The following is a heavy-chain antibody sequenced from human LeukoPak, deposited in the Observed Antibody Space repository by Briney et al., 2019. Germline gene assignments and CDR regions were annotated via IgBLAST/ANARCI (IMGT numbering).Heavy chain of an antibody. J-gene: IGHJ6*02. V-gene: IGHV3-53*01. CDR1: GFTVSSNY. CDR3: AREVRFGESHSYYYNYGMDV. D-gene: IGHD3-10*01. CDR2: IYSGGST. Sequence: GGSLRLSCAASGFTVSSNYMSWVRQAPGKGLEWVSVIYSGGSTYYADSVKGRFTISRDNSKNTLYLQMNSLRAEDTAVYYCAREVRFGESHSYYYNYGMDVWGQGTTVTVSS.